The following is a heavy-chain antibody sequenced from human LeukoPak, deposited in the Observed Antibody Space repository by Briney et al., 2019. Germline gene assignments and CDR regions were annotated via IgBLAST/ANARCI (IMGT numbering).Heavy chain of an antibody. V-gene: IGHV3-23*01. J-gene: IGHJ6*02. CDR2: ISAGGGST. Sequence: GGSLRLSCAAPGLTFGRYDMIWVRQAAGMGLQSVSGISAGGGSTYYADSVKGRFTISRDNSKNTLYLQVNSLRAEDTAVYYCAKALYGTDVWGQGTTVIVSS. CDR1: GLTFGRYD. CDR3: AKALYGTDV.